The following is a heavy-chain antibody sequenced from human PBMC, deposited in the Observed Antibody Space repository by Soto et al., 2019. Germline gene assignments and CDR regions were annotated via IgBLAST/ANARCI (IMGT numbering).Heavy chain of an antibody. CDR2: IDPSDSYT. J-gene: IGHJ6*02. D-gene: IGHD1-20*01. V-gene: IGHV5-10-1*01. Sequence: GESLKISCKGSGYSFTSYWISWVRQMPGKGLEWMGRIDPSDSYTNYSPSFQGHVTISADKSISTAYLQWSSLKASDTAMYYCARQQYKWNNSRAYYYYGMDVWGQGTTVTVSS. CDR1: GYSFTSYW. CDR3: ARQQYKWNNSRAYYYYGMDV.